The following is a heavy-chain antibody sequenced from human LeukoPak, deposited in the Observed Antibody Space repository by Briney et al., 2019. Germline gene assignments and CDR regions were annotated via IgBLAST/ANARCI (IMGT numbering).Heavy chain of an antibody. J-gene: IGHJ6*04. Sequence: SVKVSCKASGGTFSSYAISWVRQAPGQGLEWMGVIIPIFGTANYAQRFQGRGAITADESTSTADMELSSLRPEDTAVYYWARAPLLWVGELLTRNYYYYGMDVWGKGTTVTVSS. D-gene: IGHD3-10*01. V-gene: IGHV1-69*01. CDR3: ARAPLLWVGELLTRNYYYYGMDV. CDR2: IIPIFGTA. CDR1: GGTFSSYA.